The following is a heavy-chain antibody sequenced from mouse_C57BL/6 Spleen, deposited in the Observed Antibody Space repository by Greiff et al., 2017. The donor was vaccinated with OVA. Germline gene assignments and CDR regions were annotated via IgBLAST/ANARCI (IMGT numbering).Heavy chain of an antibody. CDR3: TSAYGNYEEVFDY. Sequence: EVKVEESGGGLVQPGGSMKLSCAASGFTFSDAWMDWVRQSPEKGLEWVAEIRNKANNHATYYAESVKGRFTISRDDSKSSVYLQMNSLRAEDTGIYYCTSAYGNYEEVFDYWGQGTTLTVSS. CDR2: IRNKANNHAT. J-gene: IGHJ2*01. CDR1: GFTFSDAW. V-gene: IGHV6-6*01. D-gene: IGHD2-1*01.